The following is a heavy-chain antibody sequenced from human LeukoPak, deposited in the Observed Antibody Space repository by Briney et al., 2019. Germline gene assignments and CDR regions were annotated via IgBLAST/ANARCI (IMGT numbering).Heavy chain of an antibody. V-gene: IGHV4-61*01. D-gene: IGHD2-21*02. J-gene: IGHJ6*02. CDR3: ASEPGGDDYYYYGMDV. CDR2: IYYSGST. Sequence: SSETLSLTCTVSGGSVSSGSYYWSWIRQPPGKGLEWIGYIYYSGSTNYNPSLKSRVTISVDTSKNQFSLKLSSVTAADTAVYYCASEPGGDDYYYYGMDVWGQGTTVTVSS. CDR1: GGSVSSGSYY.